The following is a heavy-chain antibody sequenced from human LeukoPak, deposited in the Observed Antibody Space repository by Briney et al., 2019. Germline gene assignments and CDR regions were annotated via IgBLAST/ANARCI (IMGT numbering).Heavy chain of an antibody. D-gene: IGHD1/OR15-1a*01. CDR3: ARSQTGGTFDF. V-gene: IGHV6-1*01. Sequence: SQTLSLTCAISGDSVSGNSTAYNWIRQSPSRGLEWLGRTYYRSKWSSGYAESVKSRLTISPDTSKNQFSLQLRSVTPDDTAVYYCARSQTGGTFDFWGQGALVTVSS. CDR2: TYYRSKWSS. J-gene: IGHJ4*02. CDR1: GDSVSGNSTA.